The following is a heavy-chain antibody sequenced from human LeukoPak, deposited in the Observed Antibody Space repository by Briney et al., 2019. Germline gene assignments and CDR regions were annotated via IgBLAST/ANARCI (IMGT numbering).Heavy chain of an antibody. J-gene: IGHJ6*02. CDR3: ARGGVVTSVGHTFYYGMDV. V-gene: IGHV1-2*06. CDR1: GYTFTGYY. Sequence: ASVKVSCKASGYTFTGYYMHWVRQAPGQGLEWMGRIVPNSGDTNYAQKFQGRVTLTRDTSISTAYMELSRLRSDDTAMYYCARGGVVTSVGHTFYYGMDVWGQGTTVTVSS. CDR2: IVPNSGDT. D-gene: IGHD3-22*01.